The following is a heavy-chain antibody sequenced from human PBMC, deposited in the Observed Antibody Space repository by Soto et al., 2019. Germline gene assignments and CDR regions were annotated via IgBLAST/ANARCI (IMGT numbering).Heavy chain of an antibody. CDR1: GGSVSSSSYY. V-gene: IGHV4-61*03. J-gene: IGHJ4*02. CDR2: ISYSGST. D-gene: IGHD5-18*01. Sequence: SETLSLTCTVSGGSVSSSSYYWGWVRQPPGKGLEWIGCISYSGSTNYNPSLKSRVTISVDTSKNHFSLKLTSVTAADTALYYCARDNLGYQYFDYWGRGTLVTVSS. CDR3: ARDNLGYQYFDY.